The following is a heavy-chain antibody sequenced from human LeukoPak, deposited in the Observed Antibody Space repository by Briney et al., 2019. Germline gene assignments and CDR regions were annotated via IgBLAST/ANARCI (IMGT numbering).Heavy chain of an antibody. CDR2: ISAGGGGI. D-gene: IGHD1-26*01. V-gene: IGHV3-23*01. CDR1: GFISRDYP. Sequence: PGGSLRLSCAASGFISRDYPMSWVRQTPGKGLEWVSSISAGGGGIYYADSVKGRFTVSRDDSKNTLYLQMNSLRVEDTALYYCAKGSNGRRFDFDYWGQGTLATVSS. CDR3: AKGSNGRRFDFDY. J-gene: IGHJ4*02.